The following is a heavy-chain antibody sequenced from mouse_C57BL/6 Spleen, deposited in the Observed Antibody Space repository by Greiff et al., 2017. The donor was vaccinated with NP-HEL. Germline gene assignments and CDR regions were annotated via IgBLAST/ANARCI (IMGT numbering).Heavy chain of an antibody. V-gene: IGHV1-80*01. CDR1: GYAFSSYW. Sequence: QVQLKESGAELVKPGASVKISCKASGYAFSSYWMNWVKQRPGKGLEWIGQIYPGDGDTNYNGKFKGKATLTADKSSSTAYMQLSSLTSEDSAVYFCARNPSYYFDYWGQGTTLTVSS. CDR2: IYPGDGDT. CDR3: ARNPSYYFDY. J-gene: IGHJ2*01.